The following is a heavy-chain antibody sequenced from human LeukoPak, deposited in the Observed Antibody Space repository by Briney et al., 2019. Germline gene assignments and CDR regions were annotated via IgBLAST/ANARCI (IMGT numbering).Heavy chain of an antibody. CDR2: ISYNSGSI. CDR1: GFTFDDYA. J-gene: IGHJ4*02. V-gene: IGHV3-9*01. Sequence: SLRLSCAASGFTFDDYAMHWVRQAPGKGLEWVSGISYNSGSINYAESVKGRFTISRDNAKNSLYLQMNSLTVEDTALYYCAKVGPASSYGFGFFNYWGRGTLVTVSS. CDR3: AKVGPASSYGFGFFNY. D-gene: IGHD2-2*01.